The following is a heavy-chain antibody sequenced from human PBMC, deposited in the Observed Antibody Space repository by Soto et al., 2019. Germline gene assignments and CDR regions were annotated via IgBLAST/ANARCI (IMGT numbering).Heavy chain of an antibody. J-gene: IGHJ5*02. V-gene: IGHV3-48*01. Sequence: GGSLRLSCAASGFTFSNAWINWVRQAPGKGLEWVSYISSSSSTIYYADSVKGRFTISRDNAKNSLYLQMNSLRAEDTAVYYCARASDYDILTGYHTAYNWFDPWGQGTLVTVSS. D-gene: IGHD3-9*01. CDR3: ARASDYDILTGYHTAYNWFDP. CDR2: ISSSSSTI. CDR1: GFTFSNAW.